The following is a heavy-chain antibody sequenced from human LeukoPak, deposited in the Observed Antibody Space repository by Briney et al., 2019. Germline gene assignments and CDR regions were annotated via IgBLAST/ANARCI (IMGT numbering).Heavy chain of an antibody. D-gene: IGHD4-23*01. CDR1: GYTLTGYY. CDR3: ARVSSDYGGNPRAFDI. CDR2: INPNSGGT. J-gene: IGHJ3*02. V-gene: IGHV1-2*02. Sequence: ASVKVSCKASGYTLTGYYMHWVRQAPGQGLEWMGWINPNSGGTNYAQKFQGRVTMTRDTSISTAYMELSRLRSDDTAVYYCARVSSDYGGNPRAFDIWGQGTMVTVSS.